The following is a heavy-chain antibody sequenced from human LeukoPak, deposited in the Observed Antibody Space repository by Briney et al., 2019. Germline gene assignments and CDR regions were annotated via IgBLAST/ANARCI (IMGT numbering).Heavy chain of an antibody. CDR3: ARDAEMHDAFDI. CDR1: GGSISGYH. Sequence: SETLSLTCNVSGGSISGYHWSWIRQPPGKGLEWLGYIYYSGSSNYNPSLKSRVTISVDTSKNQFSLKLSSVTAADTAVYYCARDAEMHDAFDIWGQGTMVTVSS. CDR2: IYYSGSS. V-gene: IGHV4-59*01. J-gene: IGHJ3*02. D-gene: IGHD5-24*01.